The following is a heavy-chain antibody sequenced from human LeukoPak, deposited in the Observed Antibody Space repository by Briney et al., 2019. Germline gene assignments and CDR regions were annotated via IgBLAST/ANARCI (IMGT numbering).Heavy chain of an antibody. CDR2: INPNSGGT. J-gene: IGHJ4*02. D-gene: IGHD3-10*01. Sequence: ASVKVSCKASGYTFTDHYIHWVRQAPGQGLEWMGWINPNSGGTNHAQKFQGRVTMTRDTSISTAYMELSRLRSDDTAMYYRARGSFGDYWGQGTLVTVSS. CDR3: ARGSFGDY. V-gene: IGHV1-2*02. CDR1: GYTFTDHY.